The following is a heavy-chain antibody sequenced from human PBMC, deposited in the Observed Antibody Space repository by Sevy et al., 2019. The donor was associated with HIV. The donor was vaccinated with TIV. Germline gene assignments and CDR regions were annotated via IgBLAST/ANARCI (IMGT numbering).Heavy chain of an antibody. CDR3: AREAVALDY. Sequence: SETLSLTCTVSGDSISSNNFYWGWVRQPPEKGLEWIGSIYYTGSTYYNPSLKSRVTISVDMSKNQFSLKLTSVTAADTAVYYCAREAVALDYWGQGTLVTVSS. J-gene: IGHJ4*01. CDR2: IYYTGST. CDR1: GDSISSNNFY. D-gene: IGHD6-19*01. V-gene: IGHV4-39*02.